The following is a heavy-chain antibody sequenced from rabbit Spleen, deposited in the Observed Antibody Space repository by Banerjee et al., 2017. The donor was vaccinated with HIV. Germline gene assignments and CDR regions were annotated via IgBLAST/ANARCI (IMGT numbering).Heavy chain of an antibody. J-gene: IGHJ6*01. D-gene: IGHD1-1*01. CDR3: ARDTSSSFSSYGMDL. CDR2: IDVTKSGNP. CDR1: GLDFSNRYW. V-gene: IGHV1S45*01. Sequence: QEQLVESGGGLVKPGASLTLTCKGSGLDFSNRYWVCWVRQAPGKGLEWIACIDVTKSGNPYYANWAKGRFAISESSSTTVTLQMTRLTAADTATYFCARDTSSSFSSYGMDLWGPGTLVTVS.